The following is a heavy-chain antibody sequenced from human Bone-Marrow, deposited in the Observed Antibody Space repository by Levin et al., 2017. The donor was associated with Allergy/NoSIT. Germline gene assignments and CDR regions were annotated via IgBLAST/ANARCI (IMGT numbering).Heavy chain of an antibody. J-gene: IGHJ1*01. CDR3: TTDRVVVINSREYFQH. V-gene: IGHV3-15*01. CDR2: IKSKTDGGTT. CDR1: GFTFSNAW. Sequence: PGGSLRLSCAASGFTFSNAWMSWVRQAPGKGLEWVGRIKSKTDGGTTDYAAPVKGRFTISRDDSKNTLYLQMNSLKTEDTAVYYCTTDRVVVINSREYFQHWGQGTLVTVSS. D-gene: IGHD3-22*01.